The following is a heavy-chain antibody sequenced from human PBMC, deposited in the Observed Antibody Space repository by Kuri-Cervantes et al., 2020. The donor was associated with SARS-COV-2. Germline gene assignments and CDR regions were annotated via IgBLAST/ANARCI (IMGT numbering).Heavy chain of an antibody. CDR1: GFIFSDYF. CDR3: ARDRGGVLHIAARSGYFDY. CDR2: VSYDASNK. V-gene: IGHV3-30-3*01. J-gene: IGHJ4*02. Sequence: GESLKISCAASGFIFSDYFLHWVRQAPGKGLEWVAVVSYDASNKYYADSVKGRFTISRDNSKNTLYLQMNSLRAEDTAVYYCARDRGGVLHIAARSGYFDYWGQGTLVTVSS. D-gene: IGHD6-6*01.